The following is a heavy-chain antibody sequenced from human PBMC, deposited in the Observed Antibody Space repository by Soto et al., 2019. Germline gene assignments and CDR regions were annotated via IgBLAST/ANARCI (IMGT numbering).Heavy chain of an antibody. J-gene: IGHJ6*02. CDR3: ASLRFLEWFGPNYYGMDV. Sequence: PSETLSLTCTVSGGYVSSGSYYWSWIRQPPGKGLEWIGYIYYSGSTNYNPSLKSRVTISVDTSKNQFSLKLSSVTAADTAVYYCASLRFLEWFGPNYYGMDVWGQGTTVTVSS. CDR2: IYYSGST. CDR1: GGYVSSGSYY. D-gene: IGHD3-3*01. V-gene: IGHV4-61*01.